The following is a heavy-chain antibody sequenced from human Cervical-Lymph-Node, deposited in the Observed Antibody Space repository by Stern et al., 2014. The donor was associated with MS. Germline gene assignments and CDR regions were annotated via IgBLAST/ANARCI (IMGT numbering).Heavy chain of an antibody. V-gene: IGHV1-24*01. CDR1: GHPLSELA. D-gene: IGHD3-10*01. J-gene: IGHJ4*02. CDR3: ATDRGVK. Sequence: QVQLLQPGAEVKKPGATVTVTCNVAGHPLSELAMHWLRQLPTTGLELMVQFDPEDGKTVYAHQFQGTLSTPETTSSCTASMTLTALRSEDTAVYYCATDRGVKWGPGTLVTVSS. CDR2: FDPEDGKT.